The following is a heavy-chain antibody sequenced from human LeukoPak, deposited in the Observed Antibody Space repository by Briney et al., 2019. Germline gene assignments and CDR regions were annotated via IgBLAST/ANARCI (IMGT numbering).Heavy chain of an antibody. J-gene: IGHJ4*02. D-gene: IGHD6-13*01. V-gene: IGHV3-23*01. Sequence: PGGSLRLSCAASGFTFSSYAMSWVRQAPGKGLEWVSAISGSGGSTYYADSAKGRFTISRDNSKNTPYLQMNSLRAEDTAVSYFTKYRSHESSSWYGDYWGQGTLVTVSS. CDR3: TKYRSHESSSWYGDY. CDR1: GFTFSSYA. CDR2: ISGSGGST.